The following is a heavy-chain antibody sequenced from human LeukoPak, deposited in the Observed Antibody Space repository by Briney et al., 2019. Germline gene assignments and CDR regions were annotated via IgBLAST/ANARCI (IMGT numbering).Heavy chain of an antibody. Sequence: GGSLRLSCAASGFTFSSYGMHWVRQAPGKGLEWVAFIRYDGSNKYYADSVKGRFTISRDNSKNTLYLQMNSLRAEDTAVYYCARTYYDFWSGYEFDYWGQGTLVTVSS. CDR1: GFTFSSYG. J-gene: IGHJ4*02. V-gene: IGHV3-30*02. D-gene: IGHD3-3*01. CDR2: IRYDGSNK. CDR3: ARTYYDFWSGYEFDY.